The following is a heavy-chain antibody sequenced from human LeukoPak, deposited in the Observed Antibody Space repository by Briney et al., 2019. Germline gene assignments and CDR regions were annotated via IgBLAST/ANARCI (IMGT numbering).Heavy chain of an antibody. D-gene: IGHD5-18*01. Sequence: ASVKVSCKASGYTFTGCFIHYVPQAPGQGLEWMGWIDPNSDNIRYSETFKDRVTMTRDTSTNTAYMELSWLTSDDTAVYHCARSAYNYGYVYFDHWGQGTLVIVSS. CDR3: ARSAYNYGYVYFDH. CDR2: IDPNSDNI. J-gene: IGHJ4*02. V-gene: IGHV1-2*02. CDR1: GYTFTGCF.